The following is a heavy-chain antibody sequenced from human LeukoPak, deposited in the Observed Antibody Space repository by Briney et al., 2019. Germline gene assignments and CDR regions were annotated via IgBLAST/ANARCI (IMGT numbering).Heavy chain of an antibody. CDR1: GFTFSAYS. V-gene: IGHV3-69-1*01. D-gene: IGHD3-10*01. Sequence: NAGGSLILSCAASGFTFSAYSMTWVRQAPGTGLEWVSSITSGDFVYFADSLKGRFTISRDNAKSSLYLQMNSLRAEDTAVYYCARGGFNMLRGVIITSNSYYYYMDIWGKGTTVTVSS. CDR2: ITSGDFV. CDR3: ARGGFNMLRGVIITSNSYYYYMDI. J-gene: IGHJ6*03.